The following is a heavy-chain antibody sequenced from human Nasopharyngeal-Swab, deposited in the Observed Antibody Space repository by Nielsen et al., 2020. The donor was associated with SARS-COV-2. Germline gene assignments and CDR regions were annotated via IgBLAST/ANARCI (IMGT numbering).Heavy chain of an antibody. Sequence: GGSLRLSCAASGLTSSSYAMHWVRQAPGKGLEWVAVISYDGSNKYYADSVKGRFTISRDNSKNTLYLQMNSLGAEDTAVYYCARVDGWFGGLFVDYWGQGTLVTVSS. J-gene: IGHJ4*02. CDR2: ISYDGSNK. CDR1: GLTSSSYA. D-gene: IGHD3-10*01. V-gene: IGHV3-30-3*01. CDR3: ARVDGWFGGLFVDY.